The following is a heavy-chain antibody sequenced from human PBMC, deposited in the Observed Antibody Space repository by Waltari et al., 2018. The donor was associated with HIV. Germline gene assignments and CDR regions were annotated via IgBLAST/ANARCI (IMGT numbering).Heavy chain of an antibody. Sequence: QVQLVQSGAEVKKPGASVKVSCKESGYTFTNYYIHWVRQAPGQGLEWMARINPSGGSTSHAQKFQGRVTMTRDTSTSTVHMELSSLRSEDTAVYYCARDKAVGIITSVFNMWGQGTMVIVSS. CDR1: GYTFTNYY. CDR3: ARDKAVGIITSVFNM. V-gene: IGHV1-46*01. J-gene: IGHJ3*02. D-gene: IGHD3-3*01. CDR2: INPSGGST.